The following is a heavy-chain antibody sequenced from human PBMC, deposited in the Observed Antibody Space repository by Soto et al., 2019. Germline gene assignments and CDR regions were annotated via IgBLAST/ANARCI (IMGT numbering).Heavy chain of an antibody. CDR2: ISGSGGST. CDR1: GFTFSSYA. D-gene: IGHD3-3*01. J-gene: IGHJ6*02. Sequence: EVQLLESGGGLVQPGGSLRLSCAASGFTFSSYAMSWVRQAPGKGLEWVSAISGSGGSTYYADSVKGRFTISRDNSTNTLYLQMKSLRAEDTAVYYCAKDSHYDFWSGYYTKYGMDVWGQGTTVTVSS. V-gene: IGHV3-23*01. CDR3: AKDSHYDFWSGYYTKYGMDV.